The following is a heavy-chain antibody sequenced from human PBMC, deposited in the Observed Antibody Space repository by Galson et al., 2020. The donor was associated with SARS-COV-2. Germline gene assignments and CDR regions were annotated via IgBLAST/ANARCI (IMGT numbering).Heavy chain of an antibody. D-gene: IGHD3-10*01. CDR3: ARYYGSGSYSGVVYYYYGMDV. Sequence: SVKVSCKASGGTFSSYAISWVRQAPGQGLEWMGGIIPIFGTANYAQKFQGRVTITADESTSTAYMELSSLRSEDTAVYYCARYYGSGSYSGVVYYYYGMDVWGQGTTVTVSS. CDR1: GGTFSSYA. V-gene: IGHV1-69*13. J-gene: IGHJ6*02. CDR2: IIPIFGTA.